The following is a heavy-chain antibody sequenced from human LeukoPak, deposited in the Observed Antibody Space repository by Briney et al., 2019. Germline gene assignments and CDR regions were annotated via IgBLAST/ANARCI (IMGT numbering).Heavy chain of an antibody. CDR1: GGSISSYY. CDR3: ARGRFGVPFDY. CDR2: IYYSGST. D-gene: IGHD3-3*01. V-gene: IGHV4-59*01. J-gene: IGHJ4*02. Sequence: PSETLSLTCSVSGGSISSYYWGWIRQPPGKGLEWIGYIYYSGSTNYNPSLNSRVTISVDTSKSQFSLKLSSVTAADTAVYYCARGRFGVPFDYWGQGTLVTVS.